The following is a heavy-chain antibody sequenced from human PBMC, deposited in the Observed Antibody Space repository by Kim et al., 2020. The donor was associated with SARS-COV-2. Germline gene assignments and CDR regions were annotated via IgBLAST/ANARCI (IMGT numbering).Heavy chain of an antibody. D-gene: IGHD5-12*01. V-gene: IGHV3-11*06. Sequence: GGSLRLSCAASGFTFSDYYMSWIRQAPGKGLEWVSYISGSGDYINYVDSVKGRFTLSRDNAKNSLYLQMNSLRADDTAVYYCARDKGRGGYNLVSVYWGQGPLVTVSS. J-gene: IGHJ4*02. CDR1: GFTFSDYY. CDR2: ISGSGDYI. CDR3: ARDKGRGGYNLVSVY.